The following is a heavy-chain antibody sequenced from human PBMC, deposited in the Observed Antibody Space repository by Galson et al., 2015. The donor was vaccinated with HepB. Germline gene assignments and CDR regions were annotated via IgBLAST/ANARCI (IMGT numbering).Heavy chain of an antibody. V-gene: IGHV4-30-2*03. Sequence: TLSLTCAVSGGSISSGGYSWSWIRQPPGKGLEWIGYIYHSGSTYYNPSLKSRVTISVDTSKNQFSLKLSSVTAADTAVYYCARLCWRLAYCGGAYWGQGTLVTVSS. J-gene: IGHJ4*02. CDR2: IYHSGST. CDR1: GGSISSGGYS. CDR3: ARLCWRLAYCGGAY. D-gene: IGHD2-21*01.